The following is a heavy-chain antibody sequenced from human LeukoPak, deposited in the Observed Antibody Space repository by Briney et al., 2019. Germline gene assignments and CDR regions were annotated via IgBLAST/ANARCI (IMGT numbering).Heavy chain of an antibody. V-gene: IGHV3-21*01. CDR2: ISSSSSYI. CDR3: ARDIVVATGYGMDV. D-gene: IGHD5-12*01. Sequence: PGGSLRLSCAASGFTFSSYSMNWVRQAPGKGLESVSSISSSSSYIYYADSVKGRFTISRDNAKNSLYLQMNSLRAEDTAVYYCARDIVVATGYGMDVWGQGTTVTVSS. CDR1: GFTFSSYS. J-gene: IGHJ6*02.